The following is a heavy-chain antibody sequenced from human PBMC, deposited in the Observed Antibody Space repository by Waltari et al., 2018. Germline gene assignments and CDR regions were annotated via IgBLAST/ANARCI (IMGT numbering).Heavy chain of an antibody. J-gene: IGHJ6*03. CDR2: INHSGST. D-gene: IGHD3-3*01. CDR1: GGSFSGYY. V-gene: IGHV4-34*01. Sequence: QVQLQQWGAGLLKPSETLSLTCAVYGGSFSGYYWSWIRQPPGKGLEWIGEINHSGSTNYNPSLKSRVTISVDTSKNQFSLKLSSMTAADTAVYYCAREVYYDFWSGYYYYYYMDVWGNGTTVTVSS. CDR3: AREVYYDFWSGYYYYYYMDV.